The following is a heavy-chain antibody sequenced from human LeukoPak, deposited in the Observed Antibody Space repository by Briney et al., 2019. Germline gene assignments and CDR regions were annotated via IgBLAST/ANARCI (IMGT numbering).Heavy chain of an antibody. D-gene: IGHD6-13*01. CDR2: INPNSGGT. V-gene: IGHV1-2*02. CDR1: GYTFTGYD. J-gene: IGHJ5*02. Sequence: ASVKVSCKASGYTFTGYDMHWGRQAPGQGIEWMGWINPNSGGTNYSQKFQGRGTMTRDTSISTAYMDLSRLRSDDTPVYYCAREGDQSSSWFDPWGQGTLVTVSS. CDR3: AREGDQSSSWFDP.